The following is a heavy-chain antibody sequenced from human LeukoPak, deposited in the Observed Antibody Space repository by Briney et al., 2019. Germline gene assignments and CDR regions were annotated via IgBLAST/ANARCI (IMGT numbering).Heavy chain of an antibody. CDR2: ISPDGCSA. D-gene: IGHD3-22*01. CDR3: AKGSTRAYDSSGYYY. J-gene: IGHJ4*02. Sequence: GGSLRLSCAASGFSFSSYWMHWVRQAPGKGLVWVARISPDGCSALSADSVKGRFTISRDNSKKTLYLQMNSLRAEDTAVYYCAKGSTRAYDSSGYYYWGQGTLVTVSS. V-gene: IGHV3-74*03. CDR1: GFSFSSYW.